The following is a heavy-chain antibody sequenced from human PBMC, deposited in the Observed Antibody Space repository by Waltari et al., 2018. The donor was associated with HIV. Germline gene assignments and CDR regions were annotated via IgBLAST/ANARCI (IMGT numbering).Heavy chain of an antibody. D-gene: IGHD6-6*01. Sequence: EVQLVESGGGLVKPGGSLRLSCAASGFTFSSYSMNWVRQAPGKGLEWVSSISSSSSYIYYADSVKGRFTISRDNAKNSLYLQMNSLRAEDTAVYYCASQESGRAARPDYWGQGTLVTVSS. V-gene: IGHV3-21*01. CDR2: ISSSSSYI. CDR1: GFTFSSYS. J-gene: IGHJ4*02. CDR3: ASQESGRAARPDY.